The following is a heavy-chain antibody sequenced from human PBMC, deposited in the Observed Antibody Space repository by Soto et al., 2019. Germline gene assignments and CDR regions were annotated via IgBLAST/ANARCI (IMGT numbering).Heavy chain of an antibody. Sequence: QVQLVPSGAEVKKPGASLKVSCQASCYTFTEFGLTWVRQSPGQGLAWVGWISTYNGNTNYAQNLQCRVTMTTDTSTNTSYMGLRSLRSDDTAVYYCARYGYSSGWYLGTGMDVWGQGTPVTVSS. D-gene: IGHD6-19*01. J-gene: IGHJ6*02. CDR3: ARYGYSSGWYLGTGMDV. V-gene: IGHV1-18*04. CDR2: ISTYNGNT. CDR1: CYTFTEFG.